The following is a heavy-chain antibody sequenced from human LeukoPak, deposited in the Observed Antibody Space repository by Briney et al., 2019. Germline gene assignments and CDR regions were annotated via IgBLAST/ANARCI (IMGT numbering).Heavy chain of an antibody. Sequence: PSETLSLTCAVYGGSFSGYYWSWIRQPPGKGLEWIGEINHSGSTNYNPSLKSRVTISVDTSKNQFSLKLSSVTAADTAVYYCARPRFDGARGMEGAFDIWGQGTMVTVSS. V-gene: IGHV4-34*01. CDR2: INHSGST. CDR1: GGSFSGYY. D-gene: IGHD3-10*01. CDR3: ARPRFDGARGMEGAFDI. J-gene: IGHJ3*02.